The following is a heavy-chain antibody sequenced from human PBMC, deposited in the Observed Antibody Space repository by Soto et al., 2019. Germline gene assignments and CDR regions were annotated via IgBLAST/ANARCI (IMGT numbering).Heavy chain of an antibody. CDR3: ATQDFRGTTGTT. J-gene: IGHJ4*02. CDR1: GFTFSRYA. Sequence: EVQLLESGGGLVQPGGSLRLSCAASGFTFSRYAMGWVRQAPGKGLDWVSVISGSGGNIHYADSVKGRFTISRDNSKNTLYLQMNSLRVEETAVYNCATQDFRGTTGTTWGQGTLVTVSS. V-gene: IGHV3-23*01. D-gene: IGHD1-1*01. CDR2: ISGSGGNI.